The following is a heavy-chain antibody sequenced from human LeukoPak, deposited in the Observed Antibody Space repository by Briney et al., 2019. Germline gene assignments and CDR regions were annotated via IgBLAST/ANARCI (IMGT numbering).Heavy chain of an antibody. CDR1: GYTFTNDG. CDR2: ISGSSENT. Sequence: ASVKVSCKASGYTFTNDGISWGLHAPGQGLEWMGWISGSSENTDSAQKFQGRVTMTTDTSTSTAYMELRNLRSDDTATYYCARVGRTKVATMAYWGQGALVTVSS. D-gene: IGHD5-12*01. V-gene: IGHV1-18*01. J-gene: IGHJ4*02. CDR3: ARVGRTKVATMAY.